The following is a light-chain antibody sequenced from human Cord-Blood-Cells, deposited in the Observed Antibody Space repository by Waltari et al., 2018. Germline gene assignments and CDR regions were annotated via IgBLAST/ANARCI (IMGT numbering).Light chain of an antibody. V-gene: IGLV1-47*01. CDR2: RNN. CDR3: AAWDDSLSGPV. CDR1: SSNIGRNY. Sequence: QSVLTQPPSASGTPGHRVTISCSGSSSNIGRNYVSWYQQLPGTAPKLLIYRNNQRPSGVPDRFSGSKSGTSASLAISGLRSEDEADYYCAAWDDSLSGPVFGGGTKLTVL. J-gene: IGLJ3*02.